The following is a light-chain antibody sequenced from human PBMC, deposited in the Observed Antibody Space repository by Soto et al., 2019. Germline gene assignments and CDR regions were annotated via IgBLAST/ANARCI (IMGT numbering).Light chain of an antibody. J-gene: IGLJ1*01. Sequence: QSVLTQPASVSGSPGQSITISCTGTSSDVGAYEYVSWYQQHPGKAPKLLIYDVGNRPSGVSTRFSGSKSGNTASLTISGLQAEDEGDYYCTSYTTRRLYVFGSGTKVTVL. CDR3: TSYTTRRLYV. V-gene: IGLV2-14*03. CDR1: SSDVGAYEY. CDR2: DVG.